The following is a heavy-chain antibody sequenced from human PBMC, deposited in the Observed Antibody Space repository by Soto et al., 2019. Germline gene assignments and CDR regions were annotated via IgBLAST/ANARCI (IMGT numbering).Heavy chain of an antibody. D-gene: IGHD1-26*01. CDR1: VFSFTTYV. J-gene: IGHJ3*02. CDR3: AKGLLAIVGTTLPRDAFNI. Sequence: GWSLRLSCASSVFSFTTYVMHWVRQDPGKGLEWVAVISHDGSYKYYGDAVKGRFTISRDTSKNAVYLEMNSLRPEDTAVYYCAKGLLAIVGTTLPRDAFNIWGQGTMVTVSS. V-gene: IGHV3-30*18. CDR2: ISHDGSYK.